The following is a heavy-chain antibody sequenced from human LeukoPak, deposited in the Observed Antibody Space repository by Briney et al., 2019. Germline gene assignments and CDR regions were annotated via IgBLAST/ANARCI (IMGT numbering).Heavy chain of an antibody. CDR1: GFTFSDYY. CDR2: ISESGNII. V-gene: IGHV3-11*01. D-gene: IGHD6-6*01. Sequence: GGSLRLSCVASGFTFSDYYINWIRQAPGKGLEWVSYISESGNIINYADFVEGRFTISRDNAKNSLYLQMNSLRAEDTAVYYCATDRKNSSSVDPWGQGTLVTVSS. CDR3: ATDRKNSSSVDP. J-gene: IGHJ5*02.